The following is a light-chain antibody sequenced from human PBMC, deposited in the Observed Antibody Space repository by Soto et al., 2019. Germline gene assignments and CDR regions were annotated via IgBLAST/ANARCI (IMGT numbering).Light chain of an antibody. CDR1: PPISVY. CDR2: AAS. J-gene: IGKJ1*01. V-gene: IGKV1-39*01. CDR3: QQSYSTTWT. Sequence: DIRMTQSPSSLSAFVGDTVTITCQTGPPISVYLNWYQQKPGKAPTLLISAASTLQSGVPSRFSGSGSETDFTLTISSLQPEDFATYSCQQSYSTTWTFGQGTKVDI.